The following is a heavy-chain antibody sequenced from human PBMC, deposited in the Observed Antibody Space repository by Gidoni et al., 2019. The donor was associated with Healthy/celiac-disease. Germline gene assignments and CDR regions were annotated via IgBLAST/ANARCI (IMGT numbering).Heavy chain of an antibody. Sequence: KVSGYTLTELSMHWVRQAPGKGLEWMGGFDPEDGETSYAQKFQGRVTMTEDTSTDTAYMELSSLRSEDTAVYYCATAENGDGELGPFGYWGQGTLVTVSS. CDR3: ATAENGDGELGPFGY. D-gene: IGHD3-10*01. CDR2: FDPEDGET. J-gene: IGHJ4*02. CDR1: GYTLTELS. V-gene: IGHV1-24*01.